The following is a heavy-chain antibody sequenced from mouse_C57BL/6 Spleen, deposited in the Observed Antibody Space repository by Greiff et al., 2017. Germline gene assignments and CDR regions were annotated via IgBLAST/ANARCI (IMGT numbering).Heavy chain of an antibody. CDR1: GYSITSGYY. CDR2: ISYDGSN. J-gene: IGHJ4*01. CDR3: ARQGYSNYYAMDY. Sequence: EVQLQESGPGLVKPSQSLSLTCSVTGYSITSGYYWNWIRQFPGNKLEWMGYISYDGSNNYNPSLKNRISITRDTSKNQFFLKLNSVTTEDTATYYCARQGYSNYYAMDYWGQGTSVTVSS. V-gene: IGHV3-6*01. D-gene: IGHD2-5*01.